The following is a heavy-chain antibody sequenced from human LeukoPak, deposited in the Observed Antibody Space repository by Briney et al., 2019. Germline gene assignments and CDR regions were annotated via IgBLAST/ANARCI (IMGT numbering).Heavy chain of an antibody. V-gene: IGHV7-4-1*02. J-gene: IGHJ4*02. Sequence: GASVKVSCKASGYTFTSYAMNWVRQAPGQGLEWMGWINTNTGNPTYAQGFTGRFVFSLDTSVSTAYLQINSLKAEDTAVYYCARIFDSSGWYDLFDYWGQGTLVTVSS. D-gene: IGHD6-19*01. CDR1: GYTFTSYA. CDR2: INTNTGNP. CDR3: ARIFDSSGWYDLFDY.